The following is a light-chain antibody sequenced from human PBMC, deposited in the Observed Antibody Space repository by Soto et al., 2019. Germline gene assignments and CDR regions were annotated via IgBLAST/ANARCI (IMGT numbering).Light chain of an antibody. V-gene: IGKV1-27*01. CDR1: QGISNY. CDR2: AAS. CDR3: QKYTNVRA. Sequence: DIQMTQSPSSLSASVGDRVTITCRASQGISNYLAWYQQIPGKVPKLLISAASTLQSGVPSRFSGSGSGTDFTLTISRLQPEDVATYYCQKYTNVRAFGGGTKVEIK. J-gene: IGKJ4*01.